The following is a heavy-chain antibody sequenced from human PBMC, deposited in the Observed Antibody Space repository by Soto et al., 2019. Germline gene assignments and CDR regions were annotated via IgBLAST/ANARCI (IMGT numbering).Heavy chain of an antibody. Sequence: EVQLLESGGGLVQPGGSLRLSCAASGFTFSSYAMSWVRQAPGKGLEWVSAISGSGGSTYYADSVKGRFTISRDNSNNTLYLQMNSLRAEDTAVYYCATYYEVVADRNYWGQGTLVTVSS. V-gene: IGHV3-23*01. CDR2: ISGSGGST. CDR3: ATYYEVVADRNY. CDR1: GFTFSSYA. D-gene: IGHD2-15*01. J-gene: IGHJ4*02.